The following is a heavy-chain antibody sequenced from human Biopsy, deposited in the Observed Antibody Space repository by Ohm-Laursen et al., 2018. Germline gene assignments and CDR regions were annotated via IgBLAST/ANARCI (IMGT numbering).Heavy chain of an antibody. CDR2: INPNSGNA. CDR3: ARVPAYPSIDGYYGLDL. J-gene: IGHJ6*02. V-gene: IGHV1-2*02. Sequence: VASVKVSCKASGHTFAGYYLHWVRQAPGHGLEWMGWINPNSGNANYAQSFQGRLTVTRDTSISTAYMELTSLTFDDTAIYYCARVPAYPSIDGYYGLDLWGQGTTVIVSS. CDR1: GHTFAGYY. D-gene: IGHD3-9*01.